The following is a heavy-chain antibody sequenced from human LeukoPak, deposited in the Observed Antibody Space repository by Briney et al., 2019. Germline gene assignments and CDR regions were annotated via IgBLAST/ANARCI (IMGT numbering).Heavy chain of an antibody. J-gene: IGHJ4*02. CDR1: GFTHNTYV. CDR2: IRYDGTNK. CDR3: AKGSFTTNNWNFFGDY. Sequence: PGGSLRLSCAASGFTHNTYVMHWVRQAPGKGLEWVAFIRYDGTNKYYADSVKGRFTMSRDNSKNTLYLQMNSLKTEDTAIYYCAKGSFTTNNWNFFGDYWGQGTLVTVSS. V-gene: IGHV3-30*02. D-gene: IGHD1-7*01.